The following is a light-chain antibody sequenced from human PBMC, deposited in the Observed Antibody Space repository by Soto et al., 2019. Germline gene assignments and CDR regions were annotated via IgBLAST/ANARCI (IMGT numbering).Light chain of an antibody. CDR1: QSVSSSY. CDR3: QQYSDLPMT. CDR2: GAS. V-gene: IGKV3-20*01. Sequence: EIVLTQSPGTLSLSPGERATLSCRASQSVSSSYLAWYQHKPGQAPRLLIYGASRRATGIPDRFSGSASGTDFTLTISRLEPEDFAVYFCQQYSDLPMTFGQGTRLEIK. J-gene: IGKJ5*01.